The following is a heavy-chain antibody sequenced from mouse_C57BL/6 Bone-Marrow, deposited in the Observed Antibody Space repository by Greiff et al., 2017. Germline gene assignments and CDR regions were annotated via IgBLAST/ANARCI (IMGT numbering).Heavy chain of an antibody. CDR1: GFNIKDDY. J-gene: IGHJ3*01. CDR3: TISTIVTTRFAY. D-gene: IGHD2-5*01. CDR2: IDPENGDP. Sequence: VQLQQSGAELVRPGASVKLSCTASGFNIKDDYMHWVKQRPEQGLEWIGWIDPENGDPEYASKMQGKATITSYTSSNTAYLQLSSLTSEDTAVYYCTISTIVTTRFAYWGQGTLVTVSA. V-gene: IGHV14-4*01.